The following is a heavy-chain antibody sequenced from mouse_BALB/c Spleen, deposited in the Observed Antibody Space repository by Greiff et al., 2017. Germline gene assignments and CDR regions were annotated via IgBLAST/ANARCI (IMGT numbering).Heavy chain of an antibody. J-gene: IGHJ4*01. Sequence: EVQRVESGGGLVKPGGSLKLSCAASGFTFSSYAMSWVRQTPEKRLEWVASISSGGSTYYPDSVKGRFTISRDNARNILYLQMSSLRSEDTAMYYCARRGDYDAMDYWGQGTSVTVSS. V-gene: IGHV5-6-5*01. CDR1: GFTFSSYA. CDR2: ISSGGST. CDR3: ARRGDYDAMDY.